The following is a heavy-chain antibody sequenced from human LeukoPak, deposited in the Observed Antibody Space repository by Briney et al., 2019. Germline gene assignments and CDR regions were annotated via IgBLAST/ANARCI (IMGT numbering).Heavy chain of an antibody. CDR2: INHSGST. D-gene: IGHD5-12*01. CDR1: GGSFSGYY. CDR3: ARAGYHYRFDY. J-gene: IGHJ4*02. Sequence: PSETLSLTCAVYGGSFSGYYWSWIRQPPGKGLEWIGEINHSGSTNYNPSLKSRVTISVDTSKNQFSLKLSSVTAADTAVYYCARAGYHYRFDYWGQGTPVTVSS. V-gene: IGHV4-34*01.